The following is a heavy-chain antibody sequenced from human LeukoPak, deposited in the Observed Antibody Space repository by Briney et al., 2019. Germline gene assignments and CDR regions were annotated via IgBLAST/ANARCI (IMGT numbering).Heavy chain of an antibody. CDR2: INPHSGAT. Sequence: ASMKVSCRASGYSFTDYYIHWVRQAPGQGLEWMGWINPHSGATKYALRFQGRVTMTRDTSTSTVYMELSSLRSDDTAVYYCARGRTMIRGVSWFDPWGQGTLVSVSS. J-gene: IGHJ5*02. V-gene: IGHV1-2*02. CDR3: ARGRTMIRGVSWFDP. CDR1: GYSFTDYY. D-gene: IGHD3-10*01.